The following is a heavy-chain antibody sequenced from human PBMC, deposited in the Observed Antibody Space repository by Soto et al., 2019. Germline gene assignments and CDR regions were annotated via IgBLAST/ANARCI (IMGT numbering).Heavy chain of an antibody. J-gene: IGHJ4*02. D-gene: IGHD6-13*01. CDR1: GFPFSTYG. CDR2: ISYDGSNK. V-gene: IGHV3-33*05. CDR3: ARAYSSSWYYFDY. Sequence: PGGSLRLSCAASGFPFSTYGMHWVRQAPGKGLEWVAVISYDGSNKYYADSVKGRFTISRDNAKNTLHLQMNSLRAEDTAVYYCARAYSSSWYYFDYWGQGTLVTVSS.